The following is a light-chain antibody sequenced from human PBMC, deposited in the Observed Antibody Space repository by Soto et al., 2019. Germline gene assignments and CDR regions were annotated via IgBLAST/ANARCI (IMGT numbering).Light chain of an antibody. CDR1: QSVSNSS. Sequence: EIVLTQSPATLSLSPGERASLSCRASQSVSNSSLAWYQQKPGQAPRLLIFGASNRATGIPDRFSGSGSGTDFTLTISRLEPEDFAVYYCQQYGTSPRTFGQETKLEIK. J-gene: IGKJ2*01. V-gene: IGKV3-20*01. CDR2: GAS. CDR3: QQYGTSPRT.